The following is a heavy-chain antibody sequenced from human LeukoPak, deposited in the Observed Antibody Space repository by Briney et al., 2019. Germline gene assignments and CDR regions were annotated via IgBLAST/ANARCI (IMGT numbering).Heavy chain of an antibody. CDR2: IYHSGST. V-gene: IGHV4-38-2*01. D-gene: IGHD4-17*01. CDR1: GYSISSGYY. CDR3: ARKLYGDYRFDC. Sequence: PSETLSLTCAVSGYSISSGYYWGWIRQPPGKGLEWIGSIYHSGSTYYNPSLKSRVTISVDTSKNQFSLKLSSVTAADTAVYYCARKLYGDYRFDCWGQGTLVTVSS. J-gene: IGHJ4*02.